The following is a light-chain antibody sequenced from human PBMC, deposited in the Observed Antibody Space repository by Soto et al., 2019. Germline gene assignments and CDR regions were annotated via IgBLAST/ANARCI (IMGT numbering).Light chain of an antibody. CDR1: QSISSW. CDR2: DAS. CDR3: QQYNSYSEA. V-gene: IGKV1-5*01. Sequence: DIQMTQSPSTLSASVGDRVTITCRASQSISSWLAWYQQKPGKAPKLLIYDASSLESGVPSRFSGSGSGTEFTLTISILQHDDFATYYCQQYNSYSEAFGQGTKVELK. J-gene: IGKJ1*01.